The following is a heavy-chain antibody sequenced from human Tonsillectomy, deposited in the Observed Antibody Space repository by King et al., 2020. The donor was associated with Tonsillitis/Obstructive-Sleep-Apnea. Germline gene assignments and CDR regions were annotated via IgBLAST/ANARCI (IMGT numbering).Heavy chain of an antibody. CDR1: GFAFHYYT. V-gene: IGHV3-21*01. Sequence: VQLVESGGGLVKPGGSLRLSCAASGFAFHYYTLEWVRQAPGKGLEWVSSLDGTGIHIYYANSVKGRFTVSRDNTKNARYLQMTSLRAEDTALYYCTRALSTAYLDSWGQGTLVTVSS. CDR3: TRALSTAYLDS. J-gene: IGHJ4*02. CDR2: LDGTGIHI.